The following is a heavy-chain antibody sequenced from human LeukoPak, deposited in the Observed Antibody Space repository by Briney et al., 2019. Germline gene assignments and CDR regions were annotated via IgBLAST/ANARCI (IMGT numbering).Heavy chain of an antibody. CDR1: GGSISSYY. Sequence: PSETLSLTCSVSGGSISSYYWSWIRQPPGKGLEWIGYIYYSGSTNYNPSLKSRVTISVETSKNQFSLKLSSVTAADTAVYYCARVIAAAGTRAFDIWGKGTMVTVSS. CDR3: ARVIAAAGTRAFDI. CDR2: IYYSGST. D-gene: IGHD6-13*01. V-gene: IGHV4-59*08. J-gene: IGHJ3*02.